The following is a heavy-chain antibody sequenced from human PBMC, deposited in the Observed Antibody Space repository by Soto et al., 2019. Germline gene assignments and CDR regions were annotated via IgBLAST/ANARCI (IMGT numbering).Heavy chain of an antibody. D-gene: IGHD1-1*01. CDR3: VRLQDS. CDR2: IYHSGST. Sequence: SETLSLTCAASRGSISRGAYSWSWILQPPGKGLEWIGYIYHSGSTYYIPSRKRHVTIPLGISKTQFSLKLCSVTAPNPAVSHCVRLQDSWGQESLVT. V-gene: IGHV4-30-2*01. CDR1: RGSISRGAYS. J-gene: IGHJ4*02.